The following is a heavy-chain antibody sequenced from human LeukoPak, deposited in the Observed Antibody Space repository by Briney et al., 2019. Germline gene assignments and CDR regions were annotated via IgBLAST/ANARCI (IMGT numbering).Heavy chain of an antibody. J-gene: IGHJ4*02. CDR2: ISSSGRTT. D-gene: IGHD1-1*01. CDR1: GFTFSNYA. CDR3: AKYDVKTLSD. Sequence: GGSLRLSCAASGFTFSNYAISWVRQAPGKGLEWVSAISSSGRTTYYADSVKGRFTISRDNAKNTLYLQSNSLRAEDTAVYYCAKYDVKTLSDWGQGTLVTVSS. V-gene: IGHV3-23*01.